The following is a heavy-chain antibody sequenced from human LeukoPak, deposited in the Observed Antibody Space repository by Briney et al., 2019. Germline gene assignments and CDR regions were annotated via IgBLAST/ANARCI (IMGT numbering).Heavy chain of an antibody. CDR3: VRDGYSSSWYWFDP. J-gene: IGHJ5*02. Sequence: PSETLSLTCTVSGYSNSSGYYWGWIRQPPGKGLERIGSIYHSGSTYYNPSLKSRVAISVDTSKNQFSLRLSSVTAADTAVYYCVRDGYSSSWYWFDPWGQGTLVTVSS. CDR2: IYHSGST. V-gene: IGHV4-38-2*02. D-gene: IGHD6-13*01. CDR1: GYSNSSGYY.